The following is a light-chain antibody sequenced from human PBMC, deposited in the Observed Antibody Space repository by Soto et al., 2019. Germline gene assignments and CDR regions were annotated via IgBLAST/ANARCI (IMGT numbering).Light chain of an antibody. CDR1: QSVRSY. Sequence: EIVLTQSPATLSLSPGERATLSCRASQSVRSYLAWYQQKPGQAPRLLIYDASNRATGIPARFSGSGSGTDFTLTISSLEPEDFAVYYCHQRSNWPWTFGQGTEVEIK. J-gene: IGKJ1*01. CDR3: HQRSNWPWT. CDR2: DAS. V-gene: IGKV3-11*01.